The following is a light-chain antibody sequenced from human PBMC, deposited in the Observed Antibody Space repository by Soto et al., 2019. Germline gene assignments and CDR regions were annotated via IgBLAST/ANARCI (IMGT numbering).Light chain of an antibody. CDR3: QQYAESPIT. Sequence: EIVLTQSPGTLSLSPGEGATLSCRASQTIKKNYLAWYQQKPGQAPRLLIYAASRRATGIPDRFGGSGSGTDFTLTISRLEPEDIAVFYCQQYAESPITFGPGTRLEIK. V-gene: IGKV3-20*01. J-gene: IGKJ5*01. CDR2: AAS. CDR1: QTIKKNY.